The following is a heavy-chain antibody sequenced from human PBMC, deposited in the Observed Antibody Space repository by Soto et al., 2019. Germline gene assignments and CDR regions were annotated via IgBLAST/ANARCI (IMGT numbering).Heavy chain of an antibody. J-gene: IGHJ4*02. Sequence: SETLSLTCTVSGGSISSYYWSWIRQPPGKGLEWIGYIYYSGSTNYNPSLKSRVTISVDTSKNQFSLKLSSVTAADTAVYYCARGAVAAAGTGNSFDYWGQGTLVTVSS. D-gene: IGHD6-13*01. CDR3: ARGAVAAAGTGNSFDY. V-gene: IGHV4-59*01. CDR2: IYYSGST. CDR1: GGSISSYY.